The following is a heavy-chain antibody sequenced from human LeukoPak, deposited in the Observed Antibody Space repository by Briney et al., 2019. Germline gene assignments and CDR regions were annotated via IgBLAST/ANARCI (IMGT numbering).Heavy chain of an antibody. CDR2: INPNSGGT. CDR3: ARGTESERWLQFYYFDY. D-gene: IGHD5-24*01. V-gene: IGHV1-2*04. CDR1: GYTFTGYY. Sequence: GALVKVSCKASGYTFTGYYMHWVRQAPGQGLEWMGWINPNSGGTNYAQKFQGWVTMTRDTSISTAYMELSRLRSDDTAVYYCARGTESERWLQFYYFDYWGQGTLVTVSS. J-gene: IGHJ4*02.